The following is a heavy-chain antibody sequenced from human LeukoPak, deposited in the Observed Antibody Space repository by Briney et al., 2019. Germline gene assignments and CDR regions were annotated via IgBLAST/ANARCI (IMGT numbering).Heavy chain of an antibody. CDR3: ATGVICATTTCPGYRNYYFFMDV. V-gene: IGHV1-24*01. D-gene: IGHD2-2*01. CDR2: FDPADGQF. J-gene: IGHJ6*03. Sequence: GASVKVSCKVSAFTLSELSMHWVRQAPGKGLEWVGGFDPADGQFIYGQSFRGRVILTEDASTNTAFMEVTSMRPDNTAVYYCATGVICATTTCPGYRNYYFFMDVWGEGTAVTVSS. CDR1: AFTLSELS.